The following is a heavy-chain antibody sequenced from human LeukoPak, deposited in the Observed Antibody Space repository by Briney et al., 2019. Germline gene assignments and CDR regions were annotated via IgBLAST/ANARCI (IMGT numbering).Heavy chain of an antibody. CDR2: ISGSGSST. Sequence: GGSLRLSCAASGFTFSTYAMSWVRQAPGKGLEWVSVISGSGSSTYYADSVKGRFTISRDNSKNTLYLQMNSLRAEDAALYYCAREGGAFDIWGQGTMVTVSS. CDR1: GFTFSTYA. J-gene: IGHJ3*02. D-gene: IGHD2-15*01. CDR3: AREGGAFDI. V-gene: IGHV3-23*01.